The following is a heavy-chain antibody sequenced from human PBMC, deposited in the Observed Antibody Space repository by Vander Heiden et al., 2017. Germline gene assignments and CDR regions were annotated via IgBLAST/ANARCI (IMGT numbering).Heavy chain of an antibody. CDR2: TGGSDDGS. CDR3: AKCRIVGVTAKSAFDI. V-gene: IGHV3-23*01. Sequence: EVQLLESGGDLVQPGGSLRLSCAASGFNFRGYAMSWVRQAPGKGLEWVSQTGGSDDGSYYADSVKGRFTISRDNSKNTLFLQMNSLSAEDTAVYYCAKCRIVGVTAKSAFDIWGQGTMVTVSS. J-gene: IGHJ3*02. CDR1: GFNFRGYA. D-gene: IGHD2-21*02.